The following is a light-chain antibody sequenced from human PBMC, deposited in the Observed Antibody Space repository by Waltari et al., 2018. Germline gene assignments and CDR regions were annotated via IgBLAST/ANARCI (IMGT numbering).Light chain of an antibody. CDR3: QHYGSSLYT. CDR2: ATS. Sequence: VVLTQFPGTLSLSPGETATLSCRTSQSLVTNYLAWYQQKPGQAPRLLIYATSTRASGIPDRFSGSESGTDFTLTISRLEPEDFAVYYCQHYGSSLYTFGQGTKLELK. CDR1: QSLVTNY. J-gene: IGKJ2*01. V-gene: IGKV3-20*01.